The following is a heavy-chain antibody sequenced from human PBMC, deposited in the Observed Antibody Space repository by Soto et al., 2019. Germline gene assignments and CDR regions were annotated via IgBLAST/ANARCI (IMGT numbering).Heavy chain of an antibody. Sequence: ASVKVSCKASGYTFTSYYMHWVRQAPGQGLEWMGIINPSGGSTSYAQKFQGRVTMTRDTSTSTVYMELSSLRSEDTAVYYCARELRYCSGGSCYSLRTDNWFDPWGQGTLVTGSS. CDR3: ARELRYCSGGSCYSLRTDNWFDP. V-gene: IGHV1-46*03. J-gene: IGHJ5*02. CDR1: GYTFTSYY. D-gene: IGHD2-15*01. CDR2: INPSGGST.